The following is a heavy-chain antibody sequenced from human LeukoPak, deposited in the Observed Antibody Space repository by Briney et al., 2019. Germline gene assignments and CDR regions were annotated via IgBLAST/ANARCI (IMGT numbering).Heavy chain of an antibody. CDR1: GYTFTSYG. J-gene: IGHJ4*02. CDR3: ARDRGVITISQPIDY. V-gene: IGHV1-18*01. CDR2: ISAYNGNT. D-gene: IGHD3-10*01. Sequence: ASVEVSCKASGYTFTSYGISWVRQAPGQGLEWMGWISAYNGNTNYAQKLQGRVTMTTDTSTSTAYMELRSLRSDDTAVYYCARDRGVITISQPIDYWGQGTLVTVSS.